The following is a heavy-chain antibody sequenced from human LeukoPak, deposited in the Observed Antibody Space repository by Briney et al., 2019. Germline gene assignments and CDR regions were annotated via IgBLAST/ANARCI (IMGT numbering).Heavy chain of an antibody. J-gene: IGHJ4*02. V-gene: IGHV4-30-2*01. CDR3: ASSGSWYTRGFDY. CDR2: IYHSGST. D-gene: IGHD6-13*01. CDR1: GGSISSGGYS. Sequence: SETLSLTCAVSGGSISSGGYSWSWIRQPPGKGLEWNGYIYHSGSTYYNPSLKSRFPISVDRSKTQFSLKLSSVTAADTAVYYWASSGSWYTRGFDYWGQGTLVTVSS.